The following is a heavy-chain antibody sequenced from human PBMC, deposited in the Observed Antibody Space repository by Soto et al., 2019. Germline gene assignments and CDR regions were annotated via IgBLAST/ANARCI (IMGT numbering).Heavy chain of an antibody. CDR3: ARGPTWAGNVDY. CDR1: GYTFTSYD. CDR2: MNPNSGNT. J-gene: IGHJ4*02. V-gene: IGHV1-8*01. Sequence: QVQLVQSGAEVKKPGASVKVSCKASGYTFTSYDINWVRQATGQGLEWMGWMNPNSGNTGYAQKFHGRFTMTRNTSISTAYMELSSLRSEDTAVYYCARGPTWAGNVDYWGQGTLVTVSS. D-gene: IGHD1-1*01.